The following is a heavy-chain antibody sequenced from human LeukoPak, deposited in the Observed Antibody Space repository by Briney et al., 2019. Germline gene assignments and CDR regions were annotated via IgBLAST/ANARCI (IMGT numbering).Heavy chain of an antibody. V-gene: IGHV3-21*04. CDR1: GFTFSRSF. Sequence: GGSLRLSCAASGFTFSRSFMNWVRQAPGKGLEWVSSITSSSSYIYYADSVKGRFTISRDNAKSSLFLQINSLRAEDTAVYYCAKSDTAMDTPFDYWGQGTLVTVSS. J-gene: IGHJ4*02. CDR3: AKSDTAMDTPFDY. CDR2: ITSSSSYI. D-gene: IGHD5-18*01.